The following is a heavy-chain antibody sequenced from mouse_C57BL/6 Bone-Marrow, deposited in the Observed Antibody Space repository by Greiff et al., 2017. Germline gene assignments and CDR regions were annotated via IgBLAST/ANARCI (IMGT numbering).Heavy chain of an antibody. CDR3: ARTYYYFDY. CDR1: GYTFTNYW. V-gene: IGHV1-63*01. D-gene: IGHD2-10*01. Sequence: VQLVESGAELVRPGTSVKMSCKASGYTFTNYWIGWAKQRPGHGLEWIGDISPGGGYTNYNEKFKGKATLTADKSSSTAYMQFSSLTSEDSAIYYCARTYYYFDYWGQGTTLTVSS. CDR2: ISPGGGYT. J-gene: IGHJ2*01.